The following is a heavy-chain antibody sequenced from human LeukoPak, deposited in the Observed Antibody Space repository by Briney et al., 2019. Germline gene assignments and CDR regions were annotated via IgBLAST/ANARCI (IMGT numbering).Heavy chain of an antibody. Sequence: PSQTLSLTCTVSGGSISSGDYYWSWIRQPPGKGLEWIGYIYYSGSTYYNPSLKSRVTISVDTSKNQFSLKLSSVTAADTAVYYCARAKPNLFTMLRYAFDIWGQGTMVTVSS. J-gene: IGHJ3*02. CDR2: IYYSGST. CDR1: GGSISSGDYY. V-gene: IGHV4-30-4*01. D-gene: IGHD3-10*01. CDR3: ARAKPNLFTMLRYAFDI.